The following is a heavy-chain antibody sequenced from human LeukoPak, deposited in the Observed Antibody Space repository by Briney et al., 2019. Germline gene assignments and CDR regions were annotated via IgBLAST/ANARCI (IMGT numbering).Heavy chain of an antibody. J-gene: IGHJ3*02. Sequence: SETLSLTCAVPGYSISSGYYWGWIRQPPGKGLEWIGSIYHSGSTYYNPSLKSRVTISVDTSKNQFSLKLSSVTAADTAVYYCARHGDCSSTSCYTSGAHAFDIWGQGTMVTVSS. CDR3: ARHGDCSSTSCYTSGAHAFDI. CDR1: GYSISSGYY. V-gene: IGHV4-38-2*01. CDR2: IYHSGST. D-gene: IGHD2-2*02.